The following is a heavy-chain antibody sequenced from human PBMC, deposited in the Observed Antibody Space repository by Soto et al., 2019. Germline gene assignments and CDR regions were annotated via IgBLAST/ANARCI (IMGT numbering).Heavy chain of an antibody. J-gene: IGHJ4*02. Sequence: EMQLLESGGGLVQPGGSLRLACAASGFSFSNYAMTWVRQAPGKGLEWVAIISGRGFRTYYAGSVKGRITISRDNSKNTLYLQLNSLRAEETAVYYCAKADRDFWSGYFRHYFDNWGQGTLVTVSS. CDR1: GFSFSNYA. CDR2: ISGRGFRT. CDR3: AKADRDFWSGYFRHYFDN. D-gene: IGHD3-3*01. V-gene: IGHV3-23*01.